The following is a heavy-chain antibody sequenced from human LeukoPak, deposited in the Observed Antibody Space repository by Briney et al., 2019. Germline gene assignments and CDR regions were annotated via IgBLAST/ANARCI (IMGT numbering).Heavy chain of an antibody. CDR3: ARGLPRGDSSGYSIFDY. CDR1: GGSISSGGYY. J-gene: IGHJ4*02. D-gene: IGHD3-22*01. Sequence: PSETLSLTCTVSGGSISSGGYYWSWIRQHPGKGLEWIGYIYYSGSTYYNPSLKSRVTISVDTSNNQFSLKLSSVTAVDTAVYYCARGLPRGDSSGYSIFDYWGQGTLVTVSS. CDR2: IYYSGST. V-gene: IGHV4-31*03.